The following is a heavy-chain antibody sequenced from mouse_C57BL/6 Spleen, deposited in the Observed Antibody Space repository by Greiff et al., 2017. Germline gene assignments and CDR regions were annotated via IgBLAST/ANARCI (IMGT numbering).Heavy chain of an antibody. CDR3: ARIEGYAMDY. Sequence: EVMLVESGGGLVKPGGSLKLSCAASGFTFSDYGMHWVRQAPEKGLEWVAYISSGSSTIYYADTVKGRFTISRDNAKNTLFLQMTSLRSEDTAMYYCARIEGYAMDYWGQGTSVAVSS. CDR1: GFTFSDYG. CDR2: ISSGSSTI. V-gene: IGHV5-17*01. J-gene: IGHJ4*01.